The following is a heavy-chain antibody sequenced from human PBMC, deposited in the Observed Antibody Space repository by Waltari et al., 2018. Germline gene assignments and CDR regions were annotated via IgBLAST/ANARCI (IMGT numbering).Heavy chain of an antibody. CDR2: IYNSGST. V-gene: IGHV3-53*01. J-gene: IGHJ4*02. CDR1: GFTVSSSY. CDR3: ARDPNYYGSGSD. Sequence: EVQLVESGGGLIQPGGSLRLSCAASGFTVSSSYMSWVRQAPGKGLEWVSIIYNSGSTYYADSVKGRFTISRDNSKNTLHLQMNTLRAEDTAVYYCARDPNYYGSGSDWGQGTLVTVSS. D-gene: IGHD3-10*01.